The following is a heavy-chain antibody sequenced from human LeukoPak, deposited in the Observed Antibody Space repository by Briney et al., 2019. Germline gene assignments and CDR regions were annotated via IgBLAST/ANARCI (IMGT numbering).Heavy chain of an antibody. CDR1: GGSISSGGYY. CDR3: ARDCSGGSCYGAFDI. V-gene: IGHV4-30-4*01. CDR2: IYDSGST. J-gene: IGHJ3*02. Sequence: SETLSLTCTVSGGSISSGGYYWSWIRQPPGKGLEWIGYIYDSGSTYYNPSLKSRITISVDTSENRFSLKLSSVTATDTAVYYCARDCSGGSCYGAFDIWGQGTMVTVSS. D-gene: IGHD2-15*01.